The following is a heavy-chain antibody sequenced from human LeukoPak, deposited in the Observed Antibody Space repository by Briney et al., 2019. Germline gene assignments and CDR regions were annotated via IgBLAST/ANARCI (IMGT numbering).Heavy chain of an antibody. CDR1: GFTFSRFG. Sequence: GGSLRLSCAASGFTFSRFGMHWVRQAPGQGLEWVSFILYDGSEKYYADSVKGRFTISRDNAKNSLYLQMNSLRAEDTAVYYCARSGVSDSRDYYYYMDVWGKGTTVTVSS. V-gene: IGHV3-30*02. CDR2: ILYDGSEK. J-gene: IGHJ6*03. CDR3: ARSGVSDSRDYYYYMDV. D-gene: IGHD3-22*01.